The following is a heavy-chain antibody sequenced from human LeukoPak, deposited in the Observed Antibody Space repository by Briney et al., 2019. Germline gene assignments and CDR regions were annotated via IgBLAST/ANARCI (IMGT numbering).Heavy chain of an antibody. D-gene: IGHD1-26*01. CDR2: FYYSGGT. J-gene: IGHJ5*02. CDR3: ARGGNYWPQWWFDP. CDR1: GYSISSGFY. Sequence: SETLSLTCTVSGYSISSGFYWGWIRQPPGKGLEWIGGFYYSGGTYYNPSPKSPGPLSVDTSKNQFSLNLSSVTAADSAVYYCARGGNYWPQWWFDPWGRGTLVSVSS. V-gene: IGHV4-38-2*02.